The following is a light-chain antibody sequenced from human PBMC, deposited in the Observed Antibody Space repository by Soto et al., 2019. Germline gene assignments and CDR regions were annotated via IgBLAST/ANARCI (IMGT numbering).Light chain of an antibody. Sequence: QPLLTQPHSASGTPGQRVTISCSGSSSNIGTSSVHWFQQLPGTAPKLLISTTNQRPSGVPERFSGSKSGTSASLAISGLQSEDEADYYCAAWDDSLNGHVFGTGTKLTVL. J-gene: IGLJ1*01. V-gene: IGLV1-44*01. CDR3: AAWDDSLNGHV. CDR2: TTN. CDR1: SSNIGTSS.